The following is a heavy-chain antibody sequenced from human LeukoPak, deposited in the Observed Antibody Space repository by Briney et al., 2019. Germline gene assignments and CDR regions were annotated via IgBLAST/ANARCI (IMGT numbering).Heavy chain of an antibody. J-gene: IGHJ6*03. CDR3: ARDVGDFWSGHYYMDV. Sequence: ASVKVSCKASGYTFTSYGISWVRQAPGQGLEWMGWISAYNGNTNYAQKLQGRVTMTTDTSTSTAYMELRSLRSDDTAVYYCARDVGDFWSGHYYMDVWGKGTTVTVSS. V-gene: IGHV1-18*01. CDR2: ISAYNGNT. CDR1: GYTFTSYG. D-gene: IGHD3-3*01.